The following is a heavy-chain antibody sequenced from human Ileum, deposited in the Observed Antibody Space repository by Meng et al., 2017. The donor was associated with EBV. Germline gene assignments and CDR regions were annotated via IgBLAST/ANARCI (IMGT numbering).Heavy chain of an antibody. CDR2: MHPSGST. J-gene: IGHJ4*02. D-gene: IGHD4-11*01. Sequence: HVQIQATAPTLVNPSGTLSLTCAFSCDYISSSTWCTCVRHPPGKGLEWIGEMHPSGSTYYNPSLKSRVTISLDTFNNQFFLRLTSLTAADTAVYYCAKANDYSLNSWGQGTLVTVSS. CDR3: AKANDYSLNS. V-gene: IGHV4-4*02. CDR1: CDYISSSTW.